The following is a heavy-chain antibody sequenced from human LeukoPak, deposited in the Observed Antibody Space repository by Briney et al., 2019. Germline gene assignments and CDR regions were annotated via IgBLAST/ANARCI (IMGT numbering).Heavy chain of an antibody. D-gene: IGHD4-23*01. J-gene: IGHJ4*02. CDR1: GFTFSSYG. V-gene: IGHV3-30*02. CDR2: IRYDGSNK. CDR3: AKEDNYGGKPFDY. Sequence: GGSLRLSCAASGFTFSSYGMHWVRQAPGKGLEWVAFIRYDGSNKYSADSVKGRFTISRDNSKNTLYLQMNSLRAEDTAVYYCAKEDNYGGKPFDYWGQGTLVTVSS.